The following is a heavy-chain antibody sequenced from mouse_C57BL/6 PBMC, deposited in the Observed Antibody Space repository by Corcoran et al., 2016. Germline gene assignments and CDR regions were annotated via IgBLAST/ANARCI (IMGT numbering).Heavy chain of an antibody. J-gene: IGHJ4*01. V-gene: IGHV1-75*01. CDR1: GYTFTGYW. D-gene: IGHD3-2*02. Sequence: QVQLQQSGAELMKPGASVKLSCKATGYTFTGYWIEWVKQRPGQGLEWIGWIFPGSGSTYYNEKFKGKATLTVDKSSSTAYMLLSSLTSEDSAVYFCARPAQAWAMDYWGQGTSVTVSS. CDR2: IFPGSGST. CDR3: ARPAQAWAMDY.